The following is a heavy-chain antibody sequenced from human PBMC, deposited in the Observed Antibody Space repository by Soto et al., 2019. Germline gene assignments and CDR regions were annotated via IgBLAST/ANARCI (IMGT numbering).Heavy chain of an antibody. D-gene: IGHD3-10*01. CDR2: INHSGRT. Sequence: QVQLQQWGAGLLKPSETLSLTCAVYGGSSSAHYWHWIRQPPGKGLEWIGEINHSGRTDYNPSLKSRITISADTSKNLFSLKLTSVTAADTAVYYCARAGGYVDSYLSGFNYWGQGTLVTVSS. V-gene: IGHV4-34*02. CDR1: GGSSSAHY. J-gene: IGHJ4*02. CDR3: ARAGGYVDSYLSGFNY.